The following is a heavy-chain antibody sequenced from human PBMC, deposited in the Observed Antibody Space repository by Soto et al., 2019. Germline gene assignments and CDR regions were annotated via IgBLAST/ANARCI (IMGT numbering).Heavy chain of an antibody. CDR2: IIPIFGTA. CDR3: ARPRSLSYGDYAFVPLDY. V-gene: IGHV1-69*12. J-gene: IGHJ4*02. CDR1: GGTFSSYA. D-gene: IGHD4-17*01. Sequence: QVQLVQSGAEVKKPGSSVKVSCKASGGTFSSYAISWVRQAPGQGLEWMGGIIPIFGTANYAQKFQGRVTITADESTSTGYMELSSLRAEDTAVYYCARPRSLSYGDYAFVPLDYWGQGTLVTVSS.